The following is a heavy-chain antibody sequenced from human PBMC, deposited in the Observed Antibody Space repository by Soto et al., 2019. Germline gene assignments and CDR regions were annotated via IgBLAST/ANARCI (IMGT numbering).Heavy chain of an antibody. CDR2: ISAYNGNT. D-gene: IGHD2-2*01. V-gene: IGHV1-18*01. Sequence: AASVKVSCKASGHTFTSYGISWVRQAPGQGLEWMGWISAYNGNTNYAQKLQGRVTMTTDTSTSTAYMELRSLRSDDTAVYYCARDQNLGSSTPPLDYWGQGTLVTVSS. CDR3: ARDQNLGSSTPPLDY. J-gene: IGHJ4*02. CDR1: GHTFTSYG.